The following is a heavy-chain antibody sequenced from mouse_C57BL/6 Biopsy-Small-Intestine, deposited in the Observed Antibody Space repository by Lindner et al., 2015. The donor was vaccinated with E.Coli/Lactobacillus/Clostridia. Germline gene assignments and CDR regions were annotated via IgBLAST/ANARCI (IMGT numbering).Heavy chain of an antibody. CDR1: GFTFSDYG. J-gene: IGHJ2*01. CDR3: ARRSLDGYYFDY. Sequence: VQLQESGGDLVKPGGSLKLSCAASGFTFSDYGMHWVRQAPEKGLEWVAYISSGSSTIYYADTVKGRFTISRDNAKNTLFLQMTGLRSEDTAMYYCARRSLDGYYFDYWGQGTTLTVSS. CDR2: ISSGSSTI. D-gene: IGHD2-3*01. V-gene: IGHV5-17*01.